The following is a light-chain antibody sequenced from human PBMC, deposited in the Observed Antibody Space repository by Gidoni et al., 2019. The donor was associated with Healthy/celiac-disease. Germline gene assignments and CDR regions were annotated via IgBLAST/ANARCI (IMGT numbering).Light chain of an antibody. V-gene: IGLV3-25*02. CDR1: ALPKQY. J-gene: IGLJ3*02. CDR2: KDS. Sequence: SYELPQPPSVSVSPGQTARITCPGDALPKQYAYWYQQKPGQAPVLVIYKDSERPSGIPERFSGSSSGTTVTVTISGVQAEDEADYYCQSADSSGFWVCGGGTKLTVL. CDR3: QSADSSGFWV.